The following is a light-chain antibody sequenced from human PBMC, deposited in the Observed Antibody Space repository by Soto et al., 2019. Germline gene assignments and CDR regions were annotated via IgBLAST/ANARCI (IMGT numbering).Light chain of an antibody. Sequence: DIQMTQSPSTLSASVGDRVTITCRASQSISTWLAWYQQKPGKAPKLLIYKASNLEDGVPSRFSGSGSGTEFTITISSLQPDDFATYYCKQYNTYQLSFGGGTTVEIK. V-gene: IGKV1-5*03. CDR1: QSISTW. CDR3: KQYNTYQLS. CDR2: KAS. J-gene: IGKJ4*01.